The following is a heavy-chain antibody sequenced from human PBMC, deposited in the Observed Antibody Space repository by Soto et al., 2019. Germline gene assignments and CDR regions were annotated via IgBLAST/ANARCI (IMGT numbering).Heavy chain of an antibody. Sequence: QITLKESGPTLVKPTQTLTLTCTFSGFSLSTSGVGVGWIRQPPGKALEWLALIYWDDDKRYSPSLKSRLTITKDTSKNQVVLTMTNMGPVDTATYYCAHRLGSGYSYGPLDYWGQGTLVTVSS. V-gene: IGHV2-5*02. CDR3: AHRLGSGYSYGPLDY. CDR1: GFSLSTSGVG. J-gene: IGHJ4*02. CDR2: IYWDDDK. D-gene: IGHD5-18*01.